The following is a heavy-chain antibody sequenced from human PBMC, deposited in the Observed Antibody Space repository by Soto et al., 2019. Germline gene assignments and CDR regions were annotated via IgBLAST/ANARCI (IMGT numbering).Heavy chain of an antibody. J-gene: IGHJ6*02. D-gene: IGHD6-13*01. CDR2: IIPIFGTA. Sequence: GASVKVSCKASGGTFSSYAISWVRQAPGQGLEWMGGIIPIFGTANYAQKFQGRVTITADESTSTAYMELSSLRSEDTAVYYCARGRYLLAAAGYYYYYGMDVWGQGTTVTVSS. V-gene: IGHV1-69*13. CDR1: GGTFSSYA. CDR3: ARGRYLLAAAGYYYYYGMDV.